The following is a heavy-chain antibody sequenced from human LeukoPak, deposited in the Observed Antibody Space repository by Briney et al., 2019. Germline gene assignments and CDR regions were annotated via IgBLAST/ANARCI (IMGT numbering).Heavy chain of an antibody. CDR2: INHSGST. V-gene: IGHV4-34*01. CDR3: ARPNRITMIVVPRSGWAFDI. J-gene: IGHJ3*02. CDR1: GGSISNYY. D-gene: IGHD3-22*01. Sequence: KPSETLSLTCTVSGGSISNYYWSWIRQPPGKGLEWIGEINHSGSTNYNPSLKSRVTISVDTSKNQFSLKLSSVTAADTAVYYCARPNRITMIVVPRSGWAFDIWGQGTMVTVSS.